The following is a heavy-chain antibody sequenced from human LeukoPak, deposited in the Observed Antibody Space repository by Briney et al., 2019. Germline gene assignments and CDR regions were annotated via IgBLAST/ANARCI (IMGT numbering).Heavy chain of an antibody. D-gene: IGHD6-19*01. Sequence: SETLSLTCTVSGDTTSGGDYYWNWIRQPPGRGLEWIGYISHSGRAYYNPSLKSPVTISVDTSKNQFSLKLSSVTAADTAVYYCARDGAVAAHYFDYWGQGTLVTVSS. J-gene: IGHJ4*02. CDR2: ISHSGRA. V-gene: IGHV4-30-4*08. CDR1: GDTTSGGDYY. CDR3: ARDGAVAAHYFDY.